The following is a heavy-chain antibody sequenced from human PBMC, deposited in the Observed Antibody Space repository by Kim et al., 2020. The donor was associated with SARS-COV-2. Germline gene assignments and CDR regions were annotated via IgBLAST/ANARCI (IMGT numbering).Heavy chain of an antibody. CDR2: IYYSGNT. J-gene: IGHJ4*02. Sequence: RQHPGKGLEWIGYIYYSGNTYYNPSLESRLTISLDTSKNQFSLKLTSVTAADTAVYFCARANTVFDYWGQGTQVTVSS. V-gene: IGHV4-31*02. CDR3: ARANTVFDY. D-gene: IGHD2-2*02.